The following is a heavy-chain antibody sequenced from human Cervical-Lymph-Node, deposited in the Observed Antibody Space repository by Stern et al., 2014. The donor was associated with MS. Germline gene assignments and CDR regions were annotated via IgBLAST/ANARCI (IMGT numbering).Heavy chain of an antibody. CDR2: LIPIFGTA. J-gene: IGHJ6*02. D-gene: IGHD1-26*01. CDR3: SRGELKEGLVRGMDV. CDR1: GGTFSSYA. Sequence: VQLVESGAEVKQPGSSVKVSCKASGGTFSSYAISWVRQAPGKGLEWMGGLIPIFGTANYAQKFQGRVTITADESTSTAYMELSSLRSEDTAVYYCSRGELKEGLVRGMDVWGQGTTVTVSS. V-gene: IGHV1-69*01.